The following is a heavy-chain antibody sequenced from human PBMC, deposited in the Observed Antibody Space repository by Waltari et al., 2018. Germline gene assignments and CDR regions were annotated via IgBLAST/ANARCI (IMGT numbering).Heavy chain of an antibody. CDR2: IKQDGSEK. Sequence: EVQLVESGGGLVQPGGSLRLSCAASGFTFGSYWMSWVHLTPGKGLEWVANIKQDGSEKNYVDSVKGRFTISRDNLENSLCLQMDSLRAEDTALYYCARDVTHYYDSSGQPSNYWGQGTLVTVSS. D-gene: IGHD3-22*01. CDR3: ARDVTHYYDSSGQPSNY. V-gene: IGHV3-7*03. J-gene: IGHJ4*02. CDR1: GFTFGSYW.